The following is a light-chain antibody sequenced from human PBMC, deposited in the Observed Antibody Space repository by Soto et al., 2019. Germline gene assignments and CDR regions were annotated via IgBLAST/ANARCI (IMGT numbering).Light chain of an antibody. CDR2: VAS. V-gene: IGKV3-15*01. CDR1: QNVNSN. J-gene: IGKJ1*01. Sequence: EILMTQSPATLSVSPGERATLSCRASQNVNSNLAWYQQKPGQAPRLLIYVASTRATGIPARFSGSGSGTEFTLTISSLQSEDSAVYYCQQYNNWPSWTFGQGTKVESK. CDR3: QQYNNWPSWT.